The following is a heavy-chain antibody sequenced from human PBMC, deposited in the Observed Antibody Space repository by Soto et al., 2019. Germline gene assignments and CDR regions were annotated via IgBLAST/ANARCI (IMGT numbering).Heavy chain of an antibody. V-gene: IGHV3-23*01. D-gene: IGHD1-1*01. CDR3: VKGYWKGDV. CDR2: ISGSGGSI. Sequence: EVQLLESGGGLVQPGGSLRLSCAASGFTFSTYAMNWVRQAPGNALEWVSAISGSGGSIHYADSVKGRFTISRDNSKNTLYLQMNSLRDEDTAVYHGVKGYWKGDVWGQGTTVTVSS. CDR1: GFTFSTYA. J-gene: IGHJ6*02.